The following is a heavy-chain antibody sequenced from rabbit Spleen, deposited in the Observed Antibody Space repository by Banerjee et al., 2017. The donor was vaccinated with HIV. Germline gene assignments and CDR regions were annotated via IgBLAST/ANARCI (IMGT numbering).Heavy chain of an antibody. CDR1: GFSFSGDYW. Sequence: QSLEESGGDLVKPGASLTLTCTASGFSFSGDYWICWVRQAPGKGLEWIACIYAGIGNTYYASWAKGRFTISKTSTTVTLKMTSLTAADTATYFCARDLDAGSTGWDLYYFDLWGQGTLVTVS. J-gene: IGHJ4*01. D-gene: IGHD4-2*01. CDR3: ARDLDAGSTGWDLYYFDL. V-gene: IGHV1S40*01. CDR2: IYAGIGNT.